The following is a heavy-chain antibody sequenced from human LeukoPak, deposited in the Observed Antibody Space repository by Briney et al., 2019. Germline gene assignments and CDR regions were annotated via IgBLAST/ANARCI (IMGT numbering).Heavy chain of an antibody. CDR3: ARETGSAVGSTDFDY. CDR1: GFTFSSYA. V-gene: IGHV3-30-3*01. Sequence: GGSLRLSCAASGFTFSSYAMHWVRQAPGKGLEWVAVISYEGSNKYYAASVKGRFTISRDNSKNTLYLQMNSLRAEDTAVYYCARETGSAVGSTDFDYWGQGTLVTVSS. J-gene: IGHJ4*02. CDR2: ISYEGSNK. D-gene: IGHD4-17*01.